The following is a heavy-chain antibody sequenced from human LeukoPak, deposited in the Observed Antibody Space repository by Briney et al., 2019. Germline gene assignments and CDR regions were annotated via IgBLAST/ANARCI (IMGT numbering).Heavy chain of an antibody. Sequence: GGSLRLSCTTSGFTFSDYAVSWVRQAPGKGLDWIGFSRNKANGGTTEYAASVKGRFTISRDDSKTIAHLQMSSLKTEDTAVYYCSRFYSSGWASGAFDIWGQGTMVTVSS. CDR3: SRFYSSGWASGAFDI. CDR1: GFTFSDYA. D-gene: IGHD3-22*01. V-gene: IGHV3-49*04. CDR2: SRNKANGGTT. J-gene: IGHJ3*02.